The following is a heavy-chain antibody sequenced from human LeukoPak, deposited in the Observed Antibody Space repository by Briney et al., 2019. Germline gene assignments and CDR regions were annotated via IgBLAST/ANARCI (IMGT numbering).Heavy chain of an antibody. D-gene: IGHD6-13*01. J-gene: IGHJ1*01. CDR1: GFTFDEYA. Sequence: GGSLRLSCAASGFTFDEYAMHWVRQAPGKDLEWVSSISWNSGSIGYADSVKGRFTISRDNAKNSLYLQMNSLRAEDTALYYCAKGPGAAVGKRYIQHWGQGTLVTVSS. CDR2: ISWNSGSI. CDR3: AKGPGAAVGKRYIQH. V-gene: IGHV3-9*01.